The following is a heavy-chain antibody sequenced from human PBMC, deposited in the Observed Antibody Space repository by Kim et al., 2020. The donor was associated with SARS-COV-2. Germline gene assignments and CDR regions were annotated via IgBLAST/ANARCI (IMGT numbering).Heavy chain of an antibody. CDR2: ISGSGGGT. CDR3: AKGRLGDDTGYGMDG. D-gene: IGHD3-16*01. Sequence: GGSLRLSCAASGFTFSSYAMSWVRQAPGKGLEWVSAISGSGGGTYYADSVKGRFTISRDNSKNTLYLQMNSLRAEDTAVYYCAKGRLGDDTGYGMDGWGQGTTVTVSS. J-gene: IGHJ6*02. CDR1: GFTFSSYA. V-gene: IGHV3-23*01.